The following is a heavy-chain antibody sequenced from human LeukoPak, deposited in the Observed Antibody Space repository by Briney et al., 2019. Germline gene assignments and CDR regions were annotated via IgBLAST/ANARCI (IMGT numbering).Heavy chain of an antibody. CDR2: ISSSSGTI. Sequence: GGSLRLSCEASGFTFSSYSMNWVRQAPGKGLEWVSSISSSSGTIYYADSVRGLFTISRDNAKNSLYLQMNSLRDEDTAVYYCARPRAYDTRDFDYWGQGTLVTVSS. CDR3: ARPRAYDTRDFDY. D-gene: IGHD3-22*01. V-gene: IGHV3-48*02. CDR1: GFTFSSYS. J-gene: IGHJ4*02.